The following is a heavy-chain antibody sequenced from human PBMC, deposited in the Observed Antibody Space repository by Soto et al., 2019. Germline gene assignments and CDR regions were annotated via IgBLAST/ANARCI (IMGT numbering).Heavy chain of an antibody. J-gene: IGHJ6*03. D-gene: IGHD3-16*01. CDR1: GFTFSSYG. CDR2: ISYDGSNK. Sequence: QVQLVESGGGVVQPGRSLRLSCEASGFTFSSYGMHWVRQAPGKGLEWVAVISYDGSNKYYADSVKGRFTISRDNSKNTLYLQMNSLRAEDTAVYYCAKAGGDYIWGRSGYYYYYMDVWGKGTTVTVSS. CDR3: AKAGGDYIWGRSGYYYYYMDV. V-gene: IGHV3-30*18.